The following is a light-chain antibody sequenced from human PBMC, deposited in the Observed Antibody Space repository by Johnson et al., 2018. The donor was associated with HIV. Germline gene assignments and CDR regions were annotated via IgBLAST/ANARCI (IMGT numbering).Light chain of an antibody. CDR1: SSNIGNNY. Sequence: QSALTQPPSVSAAPGQKVTISCSGSSSNIGNNYVSWYQHLPGAAPKLLIYDNNKRPSGIPDRFSGSKSGTSATLGITGLQTGDEADYYCGTWASSLSAGQVFGTGTKVTVL. V-gene: IGLV1-51*01. CDR2: DNN. J-gene: IGLJ1*01. CDR3: GTWASSLSAGQV.